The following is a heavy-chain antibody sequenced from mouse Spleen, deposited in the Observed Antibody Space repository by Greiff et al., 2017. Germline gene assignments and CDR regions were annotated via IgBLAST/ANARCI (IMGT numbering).Heavy chain of an antibody. CDR1: GFTFSDYG. CDR2: ISSGSSTI. D-gene: IGHD2-3*01. Sequence: EVKVVESGGGLVKPGGSLKLSCAASGFTFSDYGMHWVRQAPEKGLEWVAYISSGSSTIYYAATVKGRFTISRDNAKNTLFLQMTSLRSEDTAMYYCALYDGYLYAMDYWGQGTSVTVSS. CDR3: ALYDGYLYAMDY. V-gene: IGHV5-17*01. J-gene: IGHJ4*01.